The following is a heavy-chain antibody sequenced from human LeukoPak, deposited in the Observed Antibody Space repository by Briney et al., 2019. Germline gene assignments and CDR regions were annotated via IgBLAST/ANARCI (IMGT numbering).Heavy chain of an antibody. D-gene: IGHD3-22*01. CDR3: ARTYYYDSSGYYYAVSVAFDI. J-gene: IGHJ3*02. Sequence: WASVKVSCKASGYTFTGYYMHWVRQAPGQGLEWMGWINPNSGGTNYAQKFQGRVTMTRDTSISTAYMEPSRLRSDDTAVYYCARTYYYDSSGYYYAVSVAFDIWGQGTMVTVSS. CDR2: INPNSGGT. CDR1: GYTFTGYY. V-gene: IGHV1-2*02.